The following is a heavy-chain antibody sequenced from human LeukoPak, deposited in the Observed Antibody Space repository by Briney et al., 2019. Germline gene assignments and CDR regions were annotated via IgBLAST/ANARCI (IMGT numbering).Heavy chain of an antibody. CDR3: ARDDSGSYLAFDI. V-gene: IGHV1-2*02. CDR2: INPNSGGT. Sequence: ASVKVSCKASGYTFTGYYIHWVRQAPGQGLEWMGWINPNSGGTNYAQKFQGRVTMTRDTSISTAYMELSRLRSDDTAVYYCARDDSGSYLAFDIWGQGTMVTVSS. CDR1: GYTFTGYY. J-gene: IGHJ3*02. D-gene: IGHD1-26*01.